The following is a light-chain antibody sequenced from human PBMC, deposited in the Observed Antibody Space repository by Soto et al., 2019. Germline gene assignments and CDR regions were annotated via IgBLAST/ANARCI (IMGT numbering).Light chain of an antibody. CDR2: DAS. CDR1: QRIGTW. Sequence: DIQMTQSPSTLSASVGDSVSITCRASQRIGTWLTWYQQKPGKVPELLIYDASHLTSGVPSRFSGSGSGTEFPLSISSLHPEDFPTYYCQHFFTYPYTLAQGT. V-gene: IGKV1-5*01. J-gene: IGKJ2*01. CDR3: QHFFTYPYT.